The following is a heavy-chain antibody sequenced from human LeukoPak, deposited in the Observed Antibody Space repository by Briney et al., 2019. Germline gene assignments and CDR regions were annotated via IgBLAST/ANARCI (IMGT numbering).Heavy chain of an antibody. Sequence: GGSLRLSCAASGFTFSSYGMHWVRQAPGKGLEWVAFIRYDGSNKYYADSVKGRFTISRDNSKNTLYLQMNSLRAEDTAVYYCARAITMIVVAEGYWGQGTLVTVSS. CDR2: IRYDGSNK. CDR3: ARAITMIVVAEGY. CDR1: GFTFSSYG. D-gene: IGHD3-22*01. V-gene: IGHV3-30*02. J-gene: IGHJ4*02.